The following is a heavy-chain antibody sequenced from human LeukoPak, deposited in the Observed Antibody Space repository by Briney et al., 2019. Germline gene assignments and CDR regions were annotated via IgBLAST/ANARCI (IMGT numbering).Heavy chain of an antibody. Sequence: PEGSLRLSCAASGFSFSNYGIHWVRQAPGKGLEWVAFIRYDGSKKDYADSVKGRFTISRDNSKNTLFLQMNSLRAEDTAMYYCARGADTGYSSDSWGQGTLVTVSS. CDR2: IRYDGSKK. CDR3: ARGADTGYSSDS. V-gene: IGHV3-30*02. D-gene: IGHD6-19*01. J-gene: IGHJ5*02. CDR1: GFSFSNYG.